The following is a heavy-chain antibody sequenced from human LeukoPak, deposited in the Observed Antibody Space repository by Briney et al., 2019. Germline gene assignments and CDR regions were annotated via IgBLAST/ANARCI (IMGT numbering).Heavy chain of an antibody. J-gene: IGHJ5*02. D-gene: IGHD3-9*01. Sequence: GGSLRLSCAASGFTFSSYSMNWVRQAPGKGLEWVSSISSSSSYIYYADSVKGRFTISRDNAKNSLYLQMNSLRAEDTAVYYCAKDDSPDYDILTGFNWFDPWGQGTLVTVSS. CDR2: ISSSSSYI. V-gene: IGHV3-21*01. CDR3: AKDDSPDYDILTGFNWFDP. CDR1: GFTFSSYS.